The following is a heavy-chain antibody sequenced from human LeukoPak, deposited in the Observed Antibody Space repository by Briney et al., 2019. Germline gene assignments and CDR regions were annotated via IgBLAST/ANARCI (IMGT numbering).Heavy chain of an antibody. V-gene: IGHV4-59*01. CDR3: ARDYYDSSGYYYAYFQH. D-gene: IGHD3-22*01. CDR2: VYYSGTT. CDR1: GGSFNNYY. J-gene: IGHJ1*01. Sequence: SETLSLTCTVSGGSFNNYYWSWIRQPPGKGLEWIGYVYYSGTTNYKPSLKSRVTISVDTSKNQFSLKVSSVTAADTAVYYCARDYYDSSGYYYAYFQHWGQGTLVTVSS.